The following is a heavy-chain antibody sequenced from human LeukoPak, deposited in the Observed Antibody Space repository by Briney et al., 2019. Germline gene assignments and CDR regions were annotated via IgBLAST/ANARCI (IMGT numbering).Heavy chain of an antibody. CDR2: INSDGSST. V-gene: IGHV3-74*01. D-gene: IGHD2-21*02. CDR3: ARDGFSSAINS. CDR1: GFTFSSYW. Sequence: GGSLRLSCAASGFTFSSYWVHWVRQAPGKGLVWVSRINSDGSSTSYADSVKGRFTISRDNAKNTLYLQMNSLRAEDTAVYYCARDGFSSAINSWGQGTLVTVSS. J-gene: IGHJ4*02.